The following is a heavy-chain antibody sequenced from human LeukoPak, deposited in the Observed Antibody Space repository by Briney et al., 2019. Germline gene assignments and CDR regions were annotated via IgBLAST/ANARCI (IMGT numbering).Heavy chain of an antibody. D-gene: IGHD1-26*01. CDR2: ISGSGGST. V-gene: IGHV3-23*01. Sequence: PGGSLRLSCAASGFTFSSYSMNWVRQAPGKGLEWVSAISGSGGSTYYADSVKGRFTISRDNAKNSLYLQMNSLRAEDTALYYCAKGPGSYSRSSLGYFDYWGQGTLVTVSS. CDR3: AKGPGSYSRSSLGYFDY. CDR1: GFTFSSYS. J-gene: IGHJ4*02.